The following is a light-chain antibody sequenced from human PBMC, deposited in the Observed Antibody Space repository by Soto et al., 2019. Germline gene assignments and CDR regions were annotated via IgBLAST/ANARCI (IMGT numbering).Light chain of an antibody. J-gene: IGKJ1*01. Sequence: EIVMTQSPATLSVSPGERATLSCRASQSVSTKLAWYQHKPGQAPRLLIYGASTRATGIPARFSGSGSGTEFTLTISSLQSEDFATYYCQQSYSTPWTFGQGTKVEIK. CDR3: QQSYSTPWT. CDR2: GAS. V-gene: IGKV3-15*01. CDR1: QSVSTK.